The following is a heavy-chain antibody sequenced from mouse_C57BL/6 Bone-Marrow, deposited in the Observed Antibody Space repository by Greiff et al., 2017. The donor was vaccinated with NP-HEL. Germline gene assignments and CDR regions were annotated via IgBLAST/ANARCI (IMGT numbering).Heavy chain of an antibody. CDR1: GYTFTSYW. CDR3: AIGMTYYGLYWYFDV. J-gene: IGHJ1*03. V-gene: IGHV1-74*01. Sequence: QVQLKQPGAELVKPGASVKVSCKASGYTFTSYWMHWVKQRPGQGLEWIGRIHPSDSDTNYHQKFKGKATLTVDKSSSTAYMQLSSLTSEDSAVYYCAIGMTYYGLYWYFDVWGTGTTVTVSS. D-gene: IGHD2-10*01. CDR2: IHPSDSDT.